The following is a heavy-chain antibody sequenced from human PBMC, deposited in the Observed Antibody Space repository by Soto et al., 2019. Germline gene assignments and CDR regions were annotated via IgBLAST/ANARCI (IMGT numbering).Heavy chain of an antibody. J-gene: IGHJ6*04. V-gene: IGHV2-5*02. CDR2: LYWDDTR. Sequence: QITLKESSPTLVKPTQTLTLTCSFSGFSLYTGGVGVGCIRQPPGKPLEWLALLYWDDTRRYNPSLKNTLTIAKDTAENQVVLTVTDMGPVDTGTYFCAHYTTDTYFDVWGNGATVTVSS. CDR3: AHYTTDTYFDV. D-gene: IGHD1-1*01. CDR1: GFSLYTGGVG.